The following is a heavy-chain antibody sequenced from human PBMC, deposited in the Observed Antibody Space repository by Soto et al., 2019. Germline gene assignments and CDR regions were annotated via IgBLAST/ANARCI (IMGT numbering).Heavy chain of an antibody. CDR1: GGSISSNNW. CDR3: ARDVGEGNYYDRSGYWQP. CDR2: IFHTGNT. Sequence: PSETLSLTCAVSGGSISSNNWWSWVRQPPGKGVEWIGEIFHTGNTNSNPSLKSRVTISVDKSKNQFSLKLSAVTAADTAVYYCARDVGEGNYYDRSGYWQPWGQGTLVTVSS. V-gene: IGHV4-4*02. D-gene: IGHD3-22*01. J-gene: IGHJ5*02.